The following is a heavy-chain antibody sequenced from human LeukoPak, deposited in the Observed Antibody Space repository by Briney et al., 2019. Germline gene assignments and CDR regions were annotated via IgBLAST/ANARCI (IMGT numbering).Heavy chain of an antibody. J-gene: IGHJ5*02. Sequence: ASVKVSCKASGYTFTGYYMHWVRQAPGQGLEWMGWINPNSGGTNYAQKFQGRVTMNRDTSISTAYMELSGLRSDDTAVYYCARDTTRDNWFDPWGQGTLVTVSS. CDR3: ARDTTRDNWFDP. D-gene: IGHD1-26*01. CDR2: INPNSGGT. CDR1: GYTFTGYY. V-gene: IGHV1-2*02.